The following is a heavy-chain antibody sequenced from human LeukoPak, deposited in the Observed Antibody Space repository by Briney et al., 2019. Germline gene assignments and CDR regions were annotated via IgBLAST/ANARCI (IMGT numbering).Heavy chain of an antibody. J-gene: IGHJ4*02. CDR2: IYYSGST. CDR3: ARHPGYSSGWYYFDY. Sequence: SETLSLTCTVSGGSISSSSYYWGWIRQPPGKGLEWIGSIYYSGSTYYNPSLKRRVTISVDTSKIQFSLKLSYVTAADTAVYYCARHPGYSSGWYYFDYWGQGTLVTVSS. D-gene: IGHD6-19*01. CDR1: GGSISSSSYY. V-gene: IGHV4-39*01.